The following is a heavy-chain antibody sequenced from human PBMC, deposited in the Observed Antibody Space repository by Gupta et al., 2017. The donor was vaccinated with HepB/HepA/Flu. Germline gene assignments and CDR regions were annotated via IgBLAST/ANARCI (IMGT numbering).Heavy chain of an antibody. CDR3: ARGPGGGSRAARPNYYYYMDV. CDR2: IIPIFGTA. V-gene: IGHV1-69*06. D-gene: IGHD6-6*01. J-gene: IGHJ6*03. Sequence: QVQLVQSGAAVKKPGSSVKVSCKASGGTFSSYAISWVRQAPGHGLEWMGGIIPIFGTANYAQKFQGRVTITADKSTSTAYMELSSLRSEDTAVYYCARGPGGGSRAARPNYYYYMDVWGKGTTVTGSS. CDR1: GGTFSSYA.